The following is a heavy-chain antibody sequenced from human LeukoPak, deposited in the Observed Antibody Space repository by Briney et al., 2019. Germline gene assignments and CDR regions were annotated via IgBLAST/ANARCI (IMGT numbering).Heavy chain of an antibody. J-gene: IGHJ2*01. CDR2: INPSGGST. D-gene: IGHD4-17*01. CDR1: GYTSTSYY. CDR3: AREVHDYGDYGNWYFDL. Sequence: ASVKVSCKASGYTSTSYYMHWVRQAPGQGLEWMGIINPSGGSTSYAQKFQGRVTMTRDTSTSTVYMELSSLRSEDTAVYYCAREVHDYGDYGNWYFDLWGRGTLVTASS. V-gene: IGHV1-46*01.